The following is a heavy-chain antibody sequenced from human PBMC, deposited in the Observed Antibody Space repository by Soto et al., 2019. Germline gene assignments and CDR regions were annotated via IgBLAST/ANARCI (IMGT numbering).Heavy chain of an antibody. D-gene: IGHD6-6*01. CDR1: GFTFSSYS. Sequence: GSLRLSCAASGFTFSSYSMNWVRQAPGKGLEWVSSISSSSSYIYYADSVKGRFTISRDNAKNSLYLQMNSLRAEDTAVYYCARDVAARYKPGVFDIWGQGAMVTVSS. CDR3: ARDVAARYKPGVFDI. J-gene: IGHJ3*02. V-gene: IGHV3-21*01. CDR2: ISSSSSYI.